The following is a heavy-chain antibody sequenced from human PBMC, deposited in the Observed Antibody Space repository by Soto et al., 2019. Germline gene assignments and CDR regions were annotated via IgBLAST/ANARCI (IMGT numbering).Heavy chain of an antibody. D-gene: IGHD5-18*01. J-gene: IGHJ4*02. Sequence: QVQLQQSGPGLVKPSQTLSLTCAISGDSISTNNVAWNWIRQSPSGGLEWLGRTGYTSKWYNDYAVSVRSRININPDTSKNQFSLQLNSVTLDDKAVYYCARGKYSAFDYWGQGTLVTVSS. CDR3: ARGKYSAFDY. CDR1: GDSISTNNVA. V-gene: IGHV6-1*01. CDR2: TGYTSKWYN.